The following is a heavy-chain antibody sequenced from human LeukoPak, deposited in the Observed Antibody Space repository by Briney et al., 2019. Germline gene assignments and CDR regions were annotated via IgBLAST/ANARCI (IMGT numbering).Heavy chain of an antibody. Sequence: PGGSLRLSCAASGFTFSSYSMNWVRQAPGKGLEWVSSISSSSSYIYYADSVKGRFTISRDNAKNSLYLQMNSLRAEDTAVYYCARDLPVSGAYHNFDYWGQGTLVTVSS. CDR3: ARDLPVSGAYHNFDY. CDR1: GFTFSSYS. V-gene: IGHV3-21*01. CDR2: ISSSSSYI. J-gene: IGHJ4*02. D-gene: IGHD4/OR15-4a*01.